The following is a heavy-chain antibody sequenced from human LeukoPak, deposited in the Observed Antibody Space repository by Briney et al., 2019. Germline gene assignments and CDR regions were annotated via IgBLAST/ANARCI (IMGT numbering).Heavy chain of an antibody. CDR2: INHSGST. Sequence: ASETLSLTCAVYGGSFSGYYWSWIRQPPGKGLEWIGEINHSGSTNYNPSLKSRVTISVDTSKNQFSLKLSSVTAADTAVYYCARDAGGPTVRQFAYWGQGTLVIVSS. J-gene: IGHJ4*02. D-gene: IGHD5-24*01. V-gene: IGHV4-34*01. CDR3: ARDAGGPTVRQFAY. CDR1: GGSFSGYY.